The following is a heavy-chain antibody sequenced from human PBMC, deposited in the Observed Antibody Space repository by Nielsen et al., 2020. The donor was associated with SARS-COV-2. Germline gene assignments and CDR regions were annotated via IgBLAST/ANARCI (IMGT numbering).Heavy chain of an antibody. CDR3: AKAFRSSDWVRAATDF. CDR1: GFMFSTYA. J-gene: IGHJ4*02. Sequence: GGSLRLSCAASGFMFSTYAMSRVRQAPGKGLEWVSGIIGSGGRTHYADSVEGRFTISRDNSKNTLYLQMNSLRAGDTAVYYCAKAFRSSDWVRAATDFWGQGTLVTVSS. D-gene: IGHD6-25*01. V-gene: IGHV3-23*01. CDR2: IIGSGGRT.